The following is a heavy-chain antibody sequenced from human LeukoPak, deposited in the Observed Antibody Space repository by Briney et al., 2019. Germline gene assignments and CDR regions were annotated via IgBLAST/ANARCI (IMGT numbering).Heavy chain of an antibody. J-gene: IGHJ4*02. D-gene: IGHD4-17*01. CDR3: ARADYGAGFDY. V-gene: IGHV4-59*01. Sequence: SETLSLTCTVSGGSISSYYWSWIRQPPGKGLDWIGYISNSGRTTYNPSLMSRVTISVDTSKNQFSLRLSSVTAADTAVYYCARADYGAGFDYWGQGTLVTVSS. CDR1: GGSISSYY. CDR2: ISNSGRT.